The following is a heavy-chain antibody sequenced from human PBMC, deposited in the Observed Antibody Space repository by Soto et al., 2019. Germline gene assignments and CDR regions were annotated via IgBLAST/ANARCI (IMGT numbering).Heavy chain of an antibody. CDR1: GFTFSIYW. CDR2: INADGNYT. CDR3: ARGGAYGDYRSDY. V-gene: IGHV3-74*01. Sequence: EVQLVESGGGLVQPGGSLRLSCAASGFTFSIYWMHWVRQVPGKGLVWVSRINADGNYTSNADFEKGRFTVSRDNAKNTLYLQMDSLRAEDTAVYFCARGGAYGDYRSDYWGQGTLVTVSS. D-gene: IGHD4-17*01. J-gene: IGHJ4*02.